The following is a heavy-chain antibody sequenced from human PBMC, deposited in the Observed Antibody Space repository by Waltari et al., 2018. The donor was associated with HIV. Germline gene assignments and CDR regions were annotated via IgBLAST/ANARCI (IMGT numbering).Heavy chain of an antibody. Sequence: QLVESGGGVVQPGGSLILSCTASGFKFRPCGLQWVRQSPGRGLEWVAFIRNDCTDERYADSVKGRFTISRDNSKSILYLQMTSLTSEDSGIYYCWRAGRTSDSYDVWGHGTLVSVSS. CDR1: GFKFRPCG. CDR2: IRNDCTDE. V-gene: IGHV3-30*02. J-gene: IGHJ4*03. CDR3: WRAGRTSDSYDV. D-gene: IGHD2-21*02.